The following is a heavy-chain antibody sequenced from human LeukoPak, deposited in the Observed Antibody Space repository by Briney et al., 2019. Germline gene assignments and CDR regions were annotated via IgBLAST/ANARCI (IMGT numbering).Heavy chain of an antibody. CDR2: ISYDGSNK. J-gene: IGHJ6*02. D-gene: IGHD2-2*01. V-gene: IGHV3-30*18. Sequence: GGSLRLSCAASGLTFSSYGMHWVRQAPGKGLEWVAVISYDGSNKYYADSVKGRFTISRDNSKNTLYLQMNSLRAEDTAVYYCAKNVVVVPAAQNYYYGTDVWGQGTTVTVSS. CDR1: GLTFSSYG. CDR3: AKNVVVVPAAQNYYYGTDV.